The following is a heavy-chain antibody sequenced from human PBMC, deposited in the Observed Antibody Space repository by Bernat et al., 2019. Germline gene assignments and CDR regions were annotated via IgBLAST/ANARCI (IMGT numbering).Heavy chain of an antibody. CDR3: ARDFTMVQGETVMGAFYI. CDR2: ISVGGART. CDR1: GFTFNNYA. J-gene: IGHJ3*02. Sequence: CAASGFTFNNYAMNLVRQAPVKVLEWVSGISVGGARTKYADPMKGRCTISRDNSKSTVYLQMNSLRAEDTARDYCARDFTMVQGETVMGAFYIWG. D-gene: IGHD3-10*01. V-gene: IGHV3-23*01.